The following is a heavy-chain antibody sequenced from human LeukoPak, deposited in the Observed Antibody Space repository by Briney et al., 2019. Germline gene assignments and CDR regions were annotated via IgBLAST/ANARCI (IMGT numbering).Heavy chain of an antibody. CDR3: ARDEGSSYPFDY. Sequence: PSETLSLTCTVSVGSISSSSYYWGWIRQPPGKGLEWIGSIYYSGSTYYNPSLKSRVTISVDTSKNQFSLNLSSVTAADTAVYFCARDEGSSYPFDYWGQGTLVTVSS. CDR1: VGSISSSSYY. CDR2: IYYSGST. V-gene: IGHV4-39*07. J-gene: IGHJ4*02. D-gene: IGHD2-2*01.